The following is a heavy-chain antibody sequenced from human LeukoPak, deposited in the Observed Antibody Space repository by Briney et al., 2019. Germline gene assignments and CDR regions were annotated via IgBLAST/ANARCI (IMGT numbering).Heavy chain of an antibody. V-gene: IGHV3-66*01. CDR1: GFTVSSNY. D-gene: IGHD3-16*02. Sequence: GGSLRLSCAASGFTVSSNYMRWVRQAPGKGLEWVSVIYSGGSTYYAVSVKGRFTISRDNSTNKMYLQMKSLRAEDAAVYYCARGGLSSGPGDLDYWGQGTLVTVSS. CDR3: ARGGLSSGPGDLDY. J-gene: IGHJ4*02. CDR2: IYSGGST.